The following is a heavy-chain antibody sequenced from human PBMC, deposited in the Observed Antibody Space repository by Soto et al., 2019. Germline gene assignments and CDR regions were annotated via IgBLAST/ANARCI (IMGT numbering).Heavy chain of an antibody. D-gene: IGHD1-7*01. V-gene: IGHV6-1*01. CDR2: TYYRSKWYN. CDR1: GDSVSSNSAA. Sequence: SQTLSLTCAISGDSVSSNSAAWNWIGQSPSRGLEWLGRTYYRSKWYNDYAVSVKSRITINPDTSKNQFSLQLNSVTPEDTAVYYCARGTKLELSGYYYYGMDVWGQGTTVTVSS. J-gene: IGHJ6*02. CDR3: ARGTKLELSGYYYYGMDV.